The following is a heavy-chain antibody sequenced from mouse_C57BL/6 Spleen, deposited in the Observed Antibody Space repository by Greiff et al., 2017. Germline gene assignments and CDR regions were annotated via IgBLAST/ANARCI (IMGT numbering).Heavy chain of an antibody. Sequence: EVKVIESGGGLVQPGGSMKLSCVASGFTFSNYWMNWVRQSPEKGLEWVAQIRLKSDNYATHYAESVKGRFTISRDDSKSSVYLQMNNLRAEDTGIYYCTFYYFDYWGQGTTLTVSS. J-gene: IGHJ2*01. CDR3: TFYYFDY. V-gene: IGHV6-3*01. CDR1: GFTFSNYW. CDR2: IRLKSDNYAT.